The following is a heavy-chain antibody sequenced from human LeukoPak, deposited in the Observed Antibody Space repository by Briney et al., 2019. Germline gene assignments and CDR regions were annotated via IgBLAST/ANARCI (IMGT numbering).Heavy chain of an antibody. J-gene: IGHJ5*02. CDR3: ARGRNYYGSGSYYFLRWFDP. CDR2: IIHSGST. V-gene: IGHV4-34*01. CDR1: GGSFSGYY. D-gene: IGHD3-10*01. Sequence: SETLSLTCAVYGGSFSGYYWSWIRQPPGKGLEWIGEIIHSGSTNYNPSLKSRVTISVDTSKNQFSLKLSSVTAADTAVYYCARGRNYYGSGSYYFLRWFDPWGQGTLVTVSS.